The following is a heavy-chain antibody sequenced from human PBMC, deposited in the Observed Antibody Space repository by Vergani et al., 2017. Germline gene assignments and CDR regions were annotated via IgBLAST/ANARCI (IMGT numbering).Heavy chain of an antibody. CDR3: AKSQGITMVRGGNCRYYYGMDV. V-gene: IGHV1-69*01. Sequence: QVQLVQSGAEVKKPGSSVKVSCKASGGTFSSYAISWVRQAPGQGLEWMGGIIPIFGTANYAQKFQGRVTITADESTSTAYMELSSLRSEDTAVYYCAKSQGITMVRGGNCRYYYGMDVGGGGTTVTVSS. CDR2: IIPIFGTA. CDR1: GGTFSSYA. J-gene: IGHJ6*04. D-gene: IGHD3-10*01.